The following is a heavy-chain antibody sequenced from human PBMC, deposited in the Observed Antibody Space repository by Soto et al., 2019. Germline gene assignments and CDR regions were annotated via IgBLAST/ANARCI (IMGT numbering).Heavy chain of an antibody. Sequence: SVKVSCKASGGTFSSYAISWVRQAPGQGLEWMGGIIPIFGTANYAQKFQGRVTITADESTSTAYMELSSLRSEDTAVYYCASLPYYYDSSGPFDYWRQGTLVTVSS. CDR2: IIPIFGTA. D-gene: IGHD3-22*01. CDR1: GGTFSSYA. CDR3: ASLPYYYDSSGPFDY. V-gene: IGHV1-69*13. J-gene: IGHJ4*02.